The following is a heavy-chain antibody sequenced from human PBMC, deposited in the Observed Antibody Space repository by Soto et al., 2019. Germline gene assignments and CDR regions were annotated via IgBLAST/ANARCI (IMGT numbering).Heavy chain of an antibody. D-gene: IGHD5-18*01. CDR3: ARMDTTMALDY. CDR2: INPNSGDT. Sequence: QVQLVQSGAEVKKPGASVKVSCEASGYTFTGYYMHWVRQAPGQGLEWLGWINPNSGDTKYAQKFQDRVTMTRDTSISTAYMELSRLRSDDTAVYYCARMDTTMALDYWGQGPLVTVSS. J-gene: IGHJ4*02. V-gene: IGHV1-2*02. CDR1: GYTFTGYY.